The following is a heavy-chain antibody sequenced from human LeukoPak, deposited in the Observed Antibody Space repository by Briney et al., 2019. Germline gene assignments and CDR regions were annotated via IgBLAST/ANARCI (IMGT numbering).Heavy chain of an antibody. CDR1: GYTFTSYY. CDR3: ARNYYYDSSGYAARY. CDR2: INPSGGST. J-gene: IGHJ4*02. D-gene: IGHD3-22*01. V-gene: IGHV1-46*01. Sequence: ASVKVSCKASGYTFTSYYMHWARQAPGQGLEWMGIINPSGGSTNYTQKFQGRLTMTRDTSTSTVYMEVGSLRSEDTAVYYCARNYYYDSSGYAARYWGQGTLVTVSS.